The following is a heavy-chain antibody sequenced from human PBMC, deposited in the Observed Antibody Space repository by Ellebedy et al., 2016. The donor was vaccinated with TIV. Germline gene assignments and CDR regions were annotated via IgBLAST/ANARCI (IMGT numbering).Heavy chain of an antibody. J-gene: IGHJ4*02. CDR3: ARVSAVTAHFDH. CDR2: ISTYNGKT. V-gene: IGHV1-18*01. D-gene: IGHD2-21*02. Sequence: AASVKVSCKASGYTFPSYGISWVRQPLGQGLEWMGWISTYNGKTNYAQNFQGRVTLTTDTSTSTAYMELRSLTSDDTAVYFCARVSAVTAHFDHWGQGSLVTVSS. CDR1: GYTFPSYG.